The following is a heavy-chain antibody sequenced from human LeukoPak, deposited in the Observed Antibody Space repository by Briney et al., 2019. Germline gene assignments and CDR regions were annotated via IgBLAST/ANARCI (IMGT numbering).Heavy chain of an antibody. CDR2: IYTSGST. V-gene: IGHV4-4*07. J-gene: IGHJ4*02. CDR1: GGSISSYY. Sequence: SETLSLTCTVSGGSISSYYWSWIRQPAGKGLEWIGRIYTSGSTNYNPSLKSRVTMSVDTSKNQFSLKLSSVTAADTAVYYCARVGYSYGILAWDYFDYWGQGTLVTVSS. CDR3: ARVGYSYGILAWDYFDY. D-gene: IGHD5-18*01.